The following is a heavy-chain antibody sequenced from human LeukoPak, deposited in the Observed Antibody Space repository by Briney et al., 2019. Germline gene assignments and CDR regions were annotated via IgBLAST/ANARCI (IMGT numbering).Heavy chain of an antibody. J-gene: IGHJ5*02. CDR2: INPNSGST. D-gene: IGHD6-19*01. Sequence: ASVKVSCKASGYTFTSYYMHWVRQAPGQGLEWIGWINPNSGSTNYAQNFQGRVTVTGDTSINTAYMEVSRLRSDDTAVYYCARSSAWSHNWFDPWGQGTLVTVSS. CDR1: GYTFTSYY. CDR3: ARSSAWSHNWFDP. V-gene: IGHV1-2*02.